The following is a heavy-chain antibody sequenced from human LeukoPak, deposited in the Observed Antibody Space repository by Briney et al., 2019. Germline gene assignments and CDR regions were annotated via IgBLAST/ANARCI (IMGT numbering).Heavy chain of an antibody. J-gene: IGHJ4*02. CDR3: ARHYYDSSGSYYFDY. D-gene: IGHD3-22*01. CDR2: IYTSGST. V-gene: IGHV4-4*09. CDR1: GGSISTYY. Sequence: SETLSLTCTVSGGSISTYYWSWIRRPPGKGLEWIGYIYTSGSTNYNPSLKSRVTISVDTSKNQFSLKLSSVTAADTAVYYCARHYYDSSGSYYFDYWGQGTLVTVSS.